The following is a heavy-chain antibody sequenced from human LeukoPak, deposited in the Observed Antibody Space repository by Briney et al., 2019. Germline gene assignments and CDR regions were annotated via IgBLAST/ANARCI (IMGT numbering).Heavy chain of an antibody. V-gene: IGHV3-74*01. D-gene: IGHD4-17*01. Sequence: GGSLRLSCAASGFTFSYFWMHWFRQTPGKGLVWVSCINTDGSYSSYADSVKGRFTISRDNVRNTLYLQMNSPRAEDSAVYYCARDFDGPRASDYWGQGISVTVSS. CDR1: GFTFSYFW. J-gene: IGHJ4*02. CDR3: ARDFDGPRASDY. CDR2: INTDGSYS.